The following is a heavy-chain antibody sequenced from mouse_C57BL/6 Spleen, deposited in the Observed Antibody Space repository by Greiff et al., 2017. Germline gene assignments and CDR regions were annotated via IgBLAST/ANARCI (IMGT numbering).Heavy chain of an antibody. CDR2: INPNNGGT. CDR3: ARWDDGYYVPY. Sequence: VHVKQSGPELVKPGASVKMSCKASGYTFTDYNMHWVKQSHGKSLEWIGYINPNNGGTSYNQKFKGKATLTVNKSSSTAYMELRSLTSEDSAVYYCARWDDGYYVPYWGQGTTLTVSS. D-gene: IGHD2-3*01. CDR1: GYTFTDYN. V-gene: IGHV1-22*01. J-gene: IGHJ2*01.